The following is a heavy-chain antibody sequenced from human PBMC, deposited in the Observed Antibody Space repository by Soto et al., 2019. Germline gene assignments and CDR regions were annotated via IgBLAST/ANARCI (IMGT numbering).Heavy chain of an antibody. V-gene: IGHV2-5*02. CDR3: AHRATMTIFGLIIDNGIWFDP. J-gene: IGHJ5*02. Sequence: QINLIESGPTLVKPTQTLTLTCTFSGFSLSTSGAAVGWVRQPPGRALEWLALIYWDGDKHYNASLGNRLTITKDTSMNQVVLTLTNVDPADTATYYCAHRATMTIFGLIIDNGIWFDPWGQGTRVIVSS. CDR1: GFSLSTSGAA. CDR2: IYWDGDK. D-gene: IGHD3-3*01.